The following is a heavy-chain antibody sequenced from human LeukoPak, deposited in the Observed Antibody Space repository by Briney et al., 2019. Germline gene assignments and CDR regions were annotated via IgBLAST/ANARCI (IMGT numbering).Heavy chain of an antibody. V-gene: IGHV4-61*02. CDR3: ARRVTAAGEPFDY. CDR1: GGSISSGSYY. D-gene: IGHD6-13*01. J-gene: IGHJ4*02. CDR2: IYTSGRT. Sequence: PSETLSLTCTVPGGSISSGSYYWSWIRQPAGKGLEWIGRIYTSGRTNYNPSLKSRVTISVDTSKNQFSLKLSSVTAADTAVYYCARRVTAAGEPFDYWGQGTLVTVSS.